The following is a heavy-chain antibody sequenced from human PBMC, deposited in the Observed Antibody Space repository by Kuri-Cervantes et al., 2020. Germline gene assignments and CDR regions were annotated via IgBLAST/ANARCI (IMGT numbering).Heavy chain of an antibody. J-gene: IGHJ4*02. D-gene: IGHD3-16*01. CDR2: ISYDGSNK. CDR1: AFTFNIFA. CDR3: AERGSGTSPDFDY. Sequence: GESLKISCAASAFTFNIFAMSWVRQAPGKGLEWVAVISYDGSNKYYADSVKGRFTISRDNAKNSLYLQMNSLRAEDTAVYYCAERGSGTSPDFDYWGLGTLVTVSS. V-gene: IGHV3-30-3*01.